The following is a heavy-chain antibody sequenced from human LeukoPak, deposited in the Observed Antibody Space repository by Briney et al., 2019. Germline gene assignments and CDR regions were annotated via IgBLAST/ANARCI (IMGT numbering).Heavy chain of an antibody. J-gene: IGHJ6*02. Sequence: GGSLRLSCAASGFTFSSYSMNWVRQAPGKGLEWVSSISSSSSYIYYADSVKGRFTISRDNSKNTLYLQMNSLRAEDTAVYYCAKGGSLSYYYYGMDVWGQGTTVTVSS. CDR3: AKGGSLSYYYYGMDV. CDR1: GFTFSSYS. V-gene: IGHV3-21*04. CDR2: ISSSSSYI. D-gene: IGHD2/OR15-2a*01.